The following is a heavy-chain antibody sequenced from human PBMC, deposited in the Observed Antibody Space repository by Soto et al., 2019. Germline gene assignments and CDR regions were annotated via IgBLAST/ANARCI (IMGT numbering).Heavy chain of an antibody. CDR3: AKSPSVVLVPSTLGGNNWFDP. D-gene: IGHD2-15*01. CDR1: GFTFSSYA. Sequence: GGSLRLSCAASGFTFSSYAMHWVRQAPGKGLEWVAVISYDGSNKYYADSVKGRFTISRDNSKNMVYLQMNSLRAEDTAVYFCAKSPSVVLVPSTLGGNNWFDPWGQGTLVTVSS. J-gene: IGHJ5*02. CDR2: ISYDGSNK. V-gene: IGHV3-30-3*02.